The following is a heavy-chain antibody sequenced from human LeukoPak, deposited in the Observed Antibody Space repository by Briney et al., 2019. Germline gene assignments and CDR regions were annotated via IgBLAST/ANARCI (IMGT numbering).Heavy chain of an antibody. V-gene: IGHV3-23*01. CDR2: ITSSGATT. Sequence: PGGSLRLSCSASGFTFSRHHMTWVRQAPGKGLEWVSSITSSGATTHYADSVKGRFTISRDNSKNTLYLQMNSLRVGDTAMYYCTKDPNGDYVGAFDFWGQGTMVTVSS. CDR1: GFTFSRHH. J-gene: IGHJ3*01. CDR3: TKDPNGDYVGAFDF. D-gene: IGHD4-17*01.